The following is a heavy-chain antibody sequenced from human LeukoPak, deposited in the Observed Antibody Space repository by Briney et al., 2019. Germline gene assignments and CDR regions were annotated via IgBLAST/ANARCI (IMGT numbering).Heavy chain of an antibody. CDR3: ARWAGVTDY. V-gene: IGHV3-7*01. J-gene: IGHJ4*02. CDR2: IKQDGSVE. CDR1: GFTFENYW. D-gene: IGHD5-18*01. Sequence: GGSLRLSCAASGFTFENYWMSWVRQAPGKGPEWVANIKQDGSVEHYLDSVKGRFTISRDNAKNSLILQMNGLRAEDTAVYYCARWAGVTDYWGQGTLVTVSS.